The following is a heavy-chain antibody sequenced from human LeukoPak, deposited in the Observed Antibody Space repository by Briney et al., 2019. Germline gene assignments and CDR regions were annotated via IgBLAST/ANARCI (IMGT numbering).Heavy chain of an antibody. D-gene: IGHD3-9*01. V-gene: IGHV3-30*02. CDR2: IRYDGSNK. CDR1: GFTFSSYC. CDR3: AKDRYYDILPQLFDY. Sequence: PGGSLRLSCAASGFTFSSYCMHWVRQAPGKGLEWVAFIRYDGSNKYYADSVKGRFTISRDNSKNTLYLQMNSLRAEDTAVYYCAKDRYYDILPQLFDYWGQGTLVTVSS. J-gene: IGHJ4*02.